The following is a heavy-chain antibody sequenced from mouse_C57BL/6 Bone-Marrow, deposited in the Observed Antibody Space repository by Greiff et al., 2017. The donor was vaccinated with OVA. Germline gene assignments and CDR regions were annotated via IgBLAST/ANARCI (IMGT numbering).Heavy chain of an antibody. V-gene: IGHV10-1*01. CDR1: GFSFNTYA. D-gene: IGHD2-1*01. Sequence: DVKLVESGGGLVQPKGSLKLSCAASGFSFNTYAMNWVRQAPGKGLEWVARIRSKSNNYATYYADSVKDRFTISRDDSESMLYLQMNNLKTEDTAMYYCVRERLLWDWYCDVWGTGTTVTVSS. J-gene: IGHJ1*03. CDR2: IRSKSNNYAT. CDR3: VRERLLWDWYCDV.